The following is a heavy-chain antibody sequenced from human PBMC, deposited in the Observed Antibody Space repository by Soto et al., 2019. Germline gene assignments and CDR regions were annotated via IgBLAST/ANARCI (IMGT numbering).Heavy chain of an antibody. J-gene: IGHJ4*02. D-gene: IGHD5-18*01. Sequence: SETLSLTCTVSGGSVHNGSYYWSWLRQPPGKGLEWIGYIYYTGTTNYNPSLKSHVTISVDTSKNQFSLKVKSVSAADTAVYFCARNSRGYIYGYYLDSWGQGTLVTVSS. CDR3: ARNSRGYIYGYYLDS. CDR2: IYYTGTT. CDR1: GGSVHNGSYY. V-gene: IGHV4-61*01.